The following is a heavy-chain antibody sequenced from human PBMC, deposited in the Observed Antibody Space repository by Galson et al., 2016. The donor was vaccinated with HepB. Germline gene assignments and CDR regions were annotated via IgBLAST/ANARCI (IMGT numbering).Heavy chain of an antibody. CDR2: NSAYLGNT. CDR3: ARDDGVVTTAMWGY. V-gene: IGHV1-18*01. Sequence: SVKVSCKASGYTFSSYGVSWVRQAPGQGLEWMGWNSAYLGNTNYAQKFQGRVTMTTDTSTSTAYMELRSLRSDDTAVYYCARDDGVVTTAMWGYWGQGTLVTVSS. D-gene: IGHD2-21*02. CDR1: GYTFSSYG. J-gene: IGHJ1*01.